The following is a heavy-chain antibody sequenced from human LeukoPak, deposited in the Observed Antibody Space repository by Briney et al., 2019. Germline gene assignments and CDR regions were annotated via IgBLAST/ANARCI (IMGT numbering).Heavy chain of an antibody. D-gene: IGHD2-2*01. Sequence: GTSLRLSCAASGFAFSGYGMHWVRQAPGKGLEWVAVIWYDGNNKYYEDSMKGRFTISRDNSKNTLYLQMNSLRAEDTAVYYCARDCRFGSTTCHDYWGQGTLVTVSS. CDR1: GFAFSGYG. V-gene: IGHV3-33*01. CDR2: IWYDGNNK. J-gene: IGHJ4*02. CDR3: ARDCRFGSTTCHDY.